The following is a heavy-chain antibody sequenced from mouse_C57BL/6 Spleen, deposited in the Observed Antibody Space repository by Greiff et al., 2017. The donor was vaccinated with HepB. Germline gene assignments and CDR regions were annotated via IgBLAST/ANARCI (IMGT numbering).Heavy chain of an antibody. J-gene: IGHJ2*01. CDR2: ISDGGSYT. Sequence: EVQRVESGGGLVKPGGSLKLSCAASGFTFSSYAMSWVRQTPEKRLEWVATISDGGSYTYYPDNVKGRFTISRDNAKNNLYLQMSHLKSEDTAMYYCAREYYSNPFDYWGQGTTLTVSS. D-gene: IGHD2-5*01. V-gene: IGHV5-4*01. CDR1: GFTFSSYA. CDR3: AREYYSNPFDY.